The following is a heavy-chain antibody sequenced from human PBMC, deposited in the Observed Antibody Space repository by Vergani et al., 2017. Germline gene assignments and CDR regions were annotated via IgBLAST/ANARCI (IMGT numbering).Heavy chain of an antibody. CDR1: GASIRSSNYY. CDR3: VRGGYYDFWSGYSREENFDY. V-gene: IGHV4-39*01. J-gene: IGHJ4*02. D-gene: IGHD3-3*01. Sequence: QLQLQESGPGLVKPSATLSLTCSVSGASIRSSNYYWGWIRQPPGKGLEWIASIYYSGSTYYNPSLKSRVTISVDTSKNQFSLKLSSVTAADTAVYYCVRGGYYDFWSGYSREENFDYWGQGTLVTVSS. CDR2: IYYSGST.